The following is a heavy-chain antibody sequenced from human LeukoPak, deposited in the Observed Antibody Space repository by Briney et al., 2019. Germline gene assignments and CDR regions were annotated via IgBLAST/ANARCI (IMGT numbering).Heavy chain of an antibody. J-gene: IGHJ4*02. CDR3: ARGYSYGPPLDY. Sequence: SVKVSCKASGGTFSSYAISWVRQAPGQGLEWMGGIIPIFGTANYAQKFQGRVTITADESTSTAYMELSSLRSEDTAVYYCARGYSYGPPLDYWGQGTLVTVSS. V-gene: IGHV1-69*01. CDR1: GGTFSSYA. CDR2: IIPIFGTA. D-gene: IGHD5-18*01.